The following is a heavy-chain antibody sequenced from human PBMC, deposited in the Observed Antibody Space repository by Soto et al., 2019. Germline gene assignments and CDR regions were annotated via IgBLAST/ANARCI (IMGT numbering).Heavy chain of an antibody. Sequence: PGGSLRLSCAASGFTFSSCGMNWVRQAPGKGLEWVSSISSGSNYIYYADSVRGRFTISRDNAKNSLYLQVNSLRAEDTAVYYCARELMVRGIIIRSFEDWGQGTRVTVSS. V-gene: IGHV3-21*01. CDR3: ARELMVRGIIIRSFED. CDR2: ISSGSNYI. D-gene: IGHD3-10*01. CDR1: GFTFSSCG. J-gene: IGHJ4*02.